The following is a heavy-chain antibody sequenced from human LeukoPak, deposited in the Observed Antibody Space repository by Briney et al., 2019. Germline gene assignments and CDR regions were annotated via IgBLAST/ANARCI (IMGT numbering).Heavy chain of an antibody. CDR1: GGSISSGDYY. V-gene: IGHV4-39*01. CDR2: IYYSGST. Sequence: SETLSLTCAVSGGSISSGDYYWSWIRQPPGKGLEWIGSIYYSGSTYYNPSLKSRVTISVDTSKNQFSLKLSSVTAADTAVYYCASLGGSGWYFDYWGQGTLVTVSS. J-gene: IGHJ4*02. D-gene: IGHD6-19*01. CDR3: ASLGGSGWYFDY.